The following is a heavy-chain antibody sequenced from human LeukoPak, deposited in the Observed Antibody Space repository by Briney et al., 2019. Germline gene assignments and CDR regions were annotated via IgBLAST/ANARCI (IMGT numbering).Heavy chain of an antibody. Sequence: GSLRLSCAASGFTFSSYAMSWVRQAPGKGLEWVSAISGSGGSTYYADSVKGRFSISRDNSKNTLYLQMNSLRAEDTAVYYCAKGRYYYGSGSYYELDYWGQGTLVTVSS. V-gene: IGHV3-23*01. CDR2: ISGSGGST. CDR1: GFTFSSYA. D-gene: IGHD3-10*01. CDR3: AKGRYYYGSGSYYELDY. J-gene: IGHJ4*02.